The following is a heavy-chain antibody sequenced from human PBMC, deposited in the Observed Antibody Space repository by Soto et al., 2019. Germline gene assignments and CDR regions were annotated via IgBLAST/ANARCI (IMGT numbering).Heavy chain of an antibody. CDR3: VRGYNSFDS. J-gene: IGHJ3*01. CDR1: GFIFSDHF. CDR2: SRNKDHRYTT. Sequence: VQLVESGGGLVQPGGSLRLSCAISGFIFSDHFMDWMRQAPGKGLEWVGRSRNKDHRYTTEYAASVKGRFTISRDESENSLYLRMNSLRTEDTAVYYCVRGYNSFDSWGQGTLVTVSA. V-gene: IGHV3-72*01. D-gene: IGHD1-20*01.